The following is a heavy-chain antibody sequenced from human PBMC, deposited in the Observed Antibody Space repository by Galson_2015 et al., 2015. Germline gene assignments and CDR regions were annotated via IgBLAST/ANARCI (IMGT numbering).Heavy chain of an antibody. CDR3: ARDAGPNWDNFDS. CDR1: GDSVSSNSAA. CDR2: TSYRSKWYN. J-gene: IGHJ4*02. Sequence: CAISGDSVSSNSAAWNWIRQSPSRGLEWLGRTSYRSKWYNAYAVSVKSRMSINPDTSKNQFSLQMNSMTPEDTAVYYCARDAGPNWDNFDSWGQGTLVTVSS. D-gene: IGHD7-27*01. V-gene: IGHV6-1*01.